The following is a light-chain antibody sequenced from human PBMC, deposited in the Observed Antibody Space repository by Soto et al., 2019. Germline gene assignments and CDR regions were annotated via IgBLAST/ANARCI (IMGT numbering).Light chain of an antibody. CDR1: SGYSNYK. V-gene: IGLV9-49*01. Sequence: QSVLTQPPSASASLGASVTLTCTLSSGYSNYKVDWYQQRPGKGPRFVMRVGTGGIVGSKGDGIPDRFSVLGSGLNRYLTIKNSQEEDESDYHCGADHGSGSNFGVFGGGTQLTVL. J-gene: IGLJ2*01. CDR3: GADHGSGSNFGV. CDR2: VGTGGIVG.